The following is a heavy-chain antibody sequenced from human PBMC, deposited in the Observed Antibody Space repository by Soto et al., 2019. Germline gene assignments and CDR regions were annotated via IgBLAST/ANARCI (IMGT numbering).Heavy chain of an antibody. CDR1: GFTFSSFA. V-gene: IGHV3-30-3*01. Sequence: LRLSCAASGFTFSSFAMHWVRQAPGKGLEWVAVISYDGSNNYYADSVKGRFTISRDNSKNTLYLQMDSLRAEDTAVYYCVRNCNQLEDAHAFDIWGQGTMVTVSS. D-gene: IGHD2-15*01. CDR3: VRNCNQLEDAHAFDI. J-gene: IGHJ3*02. CDR2: ISYDGSNN.